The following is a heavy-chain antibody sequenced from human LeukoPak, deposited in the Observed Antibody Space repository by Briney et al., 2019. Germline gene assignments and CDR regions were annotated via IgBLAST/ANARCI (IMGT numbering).Heavy chain of an antibody. CDR1: GFTFSSTW. V-gene: IGHV3-11*01. D-gene: IGHD5-12*01. CDR2: ISSSGSTV. J-gene: IGHJ6*03. Sequence: GGSLRLSCAASGFTFSSTWMSWILQAPGKELEWVSYISSSGSTVYYADSVKGRFTISRDNAKNSLYLQMNSLRAEDTAVYYCARGGLRYYYYMDVWGKGTTVTISS. CDR3: ARGGLRYYYYMDV.